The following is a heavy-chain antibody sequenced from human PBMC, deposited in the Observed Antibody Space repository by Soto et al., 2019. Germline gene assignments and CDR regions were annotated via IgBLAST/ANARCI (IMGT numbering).Heavy chain of an antibody. D-gene: IGHD1-20*01. CDR3: ANGMNWFDP. CDR2: VRGSGGST. J-gene: IGHJ5*02. CDR1: AITFISDA. Sequence: PGGPLRLPCAASAITFISDAMIWVRQAPGLGLERVSAVRGSGGSTYYVTSLMGRLPISGDNSNNTLYLQMNSLRAEDATVNDCANGMNWFDPWGQGTLVTVSS. V-gene: IGHV3-23*01.